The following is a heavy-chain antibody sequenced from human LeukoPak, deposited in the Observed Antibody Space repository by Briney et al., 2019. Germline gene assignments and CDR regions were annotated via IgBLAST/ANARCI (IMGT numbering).Heavy chain of an antibody. J-gene: IGHJ4*02. D-gene: IGHD6-13*01. CDR2: INAGNGNT. CDR3: ARALIGKAAAGNDY. V-gene: IGHV1-3*01. CDR1: GYTFTSYA. Sequence: ASVKVSCKASGYTFTSYAMHWVRQAPGQRLEWMGWINAGNGNTKYSQKFQGRVTIIRDTSASTAYMELSSLRSEDTAVYYCARALIGKAAAGNDYWGQGTLVTVSS.